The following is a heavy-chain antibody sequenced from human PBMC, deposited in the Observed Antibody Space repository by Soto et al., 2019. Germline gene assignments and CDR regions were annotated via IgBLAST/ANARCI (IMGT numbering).Heavy chain of an antibody. J-gene: IGHJ4*02. CDR2: INSDGSST. V-gene: IGHV3-74*01. CDR1: GFTFSSYW. CDR3: ARWDCSGGSCYRYFDY. D-gene: IGHD2-15*01. Sequence: GESLKISCAASGFTFSSYWMHWVRQAPGKGLVWVSRINSDGSSTSYADSVKGRFTISRDNAKNTLYLQMNSLRAEDTAVYYCARWDCSGGSCYRYFDYWGQGTLVTVSS.